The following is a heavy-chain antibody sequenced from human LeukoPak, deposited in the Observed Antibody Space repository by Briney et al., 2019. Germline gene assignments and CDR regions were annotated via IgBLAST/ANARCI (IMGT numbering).Heavy chain of an antibody. CDR2: ISYSGSN. D-gene: IGHD1-14*01. Sequence: SETVSLTCTVYGASINCFYWIWMPQPPGKGWVWFVYISYSGSNNSHTFLNRRITISANTSKKHVSLTLSPVTAADPAVYYCARHTGLYFFDYWGQGTQVTVSS. CDR1: GASINCFY. CDR3: ARHTGLYFFDY. V-gene: IGHV4-59*08. J-gene: IGHJ4*02.